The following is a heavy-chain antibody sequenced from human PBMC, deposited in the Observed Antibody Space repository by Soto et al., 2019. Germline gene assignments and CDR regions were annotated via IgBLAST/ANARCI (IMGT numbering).Heavy chain of an antibody. J-gene: IGHJ4*02. CDR2: IYYSGSN. V-gene: IGHV4-31*03. Sequence: QVQLQESGPGLVKPSQTLSLTCTVSGGSISSGGYYWSWIRQHPGKGLEWIGYIYYSGSNYYNPSLKSRVTISVDTSNNQFSLKLSSVTAADTAVYYCARGIAVAGYYFDYWGQGTLVTGSS. CDR1: GGSISSGGYY. D-gene: IGHD6-19*01. CDR3: ARGIAVAGYYFDY.